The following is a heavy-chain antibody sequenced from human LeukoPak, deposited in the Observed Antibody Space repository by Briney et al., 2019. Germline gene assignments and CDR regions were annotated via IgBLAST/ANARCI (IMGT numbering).Heavy chain of an antibody. CDR3: ARVFQSIALDY. CDR1: GFTFSSYE. Sequence: GGSLRLSCAASGFTFSSYEMNWVRQAPGKGLEWVSYISSSGNTIYYADSVKGRFTISRDNAKNSLYLQMNNLRAEDTAVYYCARVFQSIALDYWGQGTLVTVSS. CDR2: ISSSGNTI. D-gene: IGHD2-15*01. V-gene: IGHV3-48*03. J-gene: IGHJ4*02.